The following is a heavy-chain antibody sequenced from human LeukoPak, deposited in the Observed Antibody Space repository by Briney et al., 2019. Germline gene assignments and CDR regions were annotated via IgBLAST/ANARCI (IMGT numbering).Heavy chain of an antibody. V-gene: IGHV4-34*01. D-gene: IGHD3-9*01. CDR1: GGSFSGYY. CDR3: AREESDWSSLGYYYHYMDV. Sequence: SETLSLTCAVYGGSFSGYYWSWIRQPPGKGPEWIGEINHSGSTNYNPSLKSRVTISVDTSKNQFSLKLGSVTAADTAMYYCAREESDWSSLGYYYHYMDVWGKGTTVAISS. J-gene: IGHJ6*03. CDR2: INHSGST.